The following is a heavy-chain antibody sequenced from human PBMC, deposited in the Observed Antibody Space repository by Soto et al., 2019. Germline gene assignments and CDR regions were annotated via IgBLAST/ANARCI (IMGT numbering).Heavy chain of an antibody. CDR1: GYTFTSYD. D-gene: IGHD6-6*01. CDR3: ASLVDSEAARRGGYYYYYMDV. Sequence: GASVKVSCKASGYTFTSYDINWVRQATGQGLEWMGWISAYNGNTNYAQKLQGRVTMTTDTSTSTAYMELRSLRSNDTAVYYCASLVDSEAARRGGYYYYYMDVWGKGTTVTVSS. CDR2: ISAYNGNT. J-gene: IGHJ6*03. V-gene: IGHV1-18*01.